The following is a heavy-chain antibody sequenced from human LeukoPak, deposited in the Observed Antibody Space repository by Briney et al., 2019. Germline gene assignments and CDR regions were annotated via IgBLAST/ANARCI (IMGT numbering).Heavy chain of an antibody. CDR1: GYSFTTYW. CDR3: ATSLAAEYFQH. J-gene: IGHJ1*01. Sequence: GESLKISCKGSGYSFTTYWIAWVRQMPGKGLECMGIIYPGDSDIRYSPSFQGQVTISADKSISTAYLQWSSLKASDTAMYYCATSLAAEYFQHWGQGTLVTVSS. V-gene: IGHV5-51*01. CDR2: IYPGDSDI.